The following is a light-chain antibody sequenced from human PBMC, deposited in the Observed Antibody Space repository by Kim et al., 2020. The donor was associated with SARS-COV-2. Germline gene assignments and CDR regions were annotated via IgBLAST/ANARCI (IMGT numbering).Light chain of an antibody. CDR3: SSYSSSSPPV. V-gene: IGLV2-14*03. CDR2: DVT. Sequence: GQSVTSTGAGTSSDDGAYNYVAWYQQHQGKAPNVMIYDVTNRPSGVSNRLSGSKSGNTASLSISGLQAEDEADYYCSSYSSSSPPVFGTGTKVTVL. J-gene: IGLJ1*01. CDR1: SSDDGAYNY.